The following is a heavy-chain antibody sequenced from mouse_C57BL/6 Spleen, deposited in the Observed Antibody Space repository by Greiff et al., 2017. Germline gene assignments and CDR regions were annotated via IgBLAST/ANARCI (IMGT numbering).Heavy chain of an antibody. J-gene: IGHJ2*01. V-gene: IGHV1-82*01. CDR1: GYAFSSSW. CDR2: IYPGDGDT. CDR3: APMIRGLLDY. Sequence: QVQLQQSGPELVKPGASVKISCKASGYAFSSSWMNWVKQRPGKGLEWIGLIYPGDGDTNYNGKFKGKATLTADKSSSTAYMQLSSLTSEDSAVYFCAPMIRGLLDYWGQGTTLTVSS. D-gene: IGHD2-3*01.